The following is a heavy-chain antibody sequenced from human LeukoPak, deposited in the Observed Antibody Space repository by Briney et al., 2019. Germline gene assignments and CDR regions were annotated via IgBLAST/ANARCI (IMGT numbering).Heavy chain of an antibody. CDR3: QSSTVTFYYYYMDV. D-gene: IGHD4-17*01. CDR2: ISSSSSYI. CDR1: GFTFSSYS. J-gene: IGHJ6*03. V-gene: IGHV3-21*01. Sequence: PGGSLRLSCAASGFTFSSYSMNWVRQAPGKGLEWVSSISSSSSYIYYADSVKGRFTISRDNAKNSLYLQMNSLRAEDTAVYYCQSSTVTFYYYYMDVWGKGTTVTVSS.